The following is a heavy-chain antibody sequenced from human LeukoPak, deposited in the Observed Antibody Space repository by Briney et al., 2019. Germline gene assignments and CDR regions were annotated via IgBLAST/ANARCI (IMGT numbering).Heavy chain of an antibody. D-gene: IGHD3-22*01. CDR2: INPDGSTT. V-gene: IGHV3-74*01. Sequence: GGSLRLSCVASGFAFRNYWMYWVRQGPGKGLVWLSRINPDGSTTTYADSVKGRFTISRDNSKNTLYLQMNSLRAEDTAVYYCAREASYYYDSSGYSDYWGQGTLVTVSS. CDR1: GFAFRNYW. J-gene: IGHJ4*02. CDR3: AREASYYYDSSGYSDY.